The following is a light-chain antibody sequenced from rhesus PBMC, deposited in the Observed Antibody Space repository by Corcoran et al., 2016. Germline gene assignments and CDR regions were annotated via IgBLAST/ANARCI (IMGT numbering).Light chain of an antibody. CDR2: GAS. Sequence: QVILTQSPATLSLSPGERATLSCRASQSVSSYLAWYQQKPGQAPRLLIYGASSRATGIPDRFSVSGSGTDFTLTISSLQPEDFATYYCLQYSSSPRTFGQGTKVEIK. V-gene: IGKV3-53*01. J-gene: IGKJ1*01. CDR1: QSVSSY. CDR3: LQYSSSPRT.